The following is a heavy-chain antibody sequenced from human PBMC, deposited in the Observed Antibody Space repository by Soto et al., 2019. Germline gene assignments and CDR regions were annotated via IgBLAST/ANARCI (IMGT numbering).Heavy chain of an antibody. CDR2: INHSGST. V-gene: IGHV4-34*01. J-gene: IGHJ6*02. D-gene: IGHD3-3*01. CDR1: GGSFSGYY. Sequence: SETLSLTCAVYGGSFSGYYWSWIRQPPGKGLEWIGEINHSGSTNYNPSLKSRVTISVDTSKNQFSLKLSSVTAADTAVYYCARITIPRGYYYYYGMDVWGQGTTVTVSS. CDR3: ARITIPRGYYYYYGMDV.